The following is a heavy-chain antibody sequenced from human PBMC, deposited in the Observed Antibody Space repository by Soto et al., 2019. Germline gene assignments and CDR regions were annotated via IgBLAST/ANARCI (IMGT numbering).Heavy chain of an antibody. D-gene: IGHD2-15*01. CDR2: INAGNAET. CDR3: CVVKRLDQYSTSGYWFDP. J-gene: IGHJ5*02. Sequence: ASVKVSCKASGYTFTNYGIHWVRQGPGQRLEWMGWINAGNAETKYSQKFQGRVTISRDTSARTAYMELNSLRIEDTAVYYCCVVKRLDQYSTSGYWFDPWGPGTLVTVSS. V-gene: IGHV1-3*01. CDR1: GYTFTNYG.